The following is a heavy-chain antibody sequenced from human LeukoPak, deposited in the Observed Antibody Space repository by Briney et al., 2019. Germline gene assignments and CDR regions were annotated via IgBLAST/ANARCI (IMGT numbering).Heavy chain of an antibody. CDR3: ARSQRYDSSGYYRFDY. CDR1: GGSISSYY. Sequence: SDTLSLTCTVSGGSISSYYWSWIRQPAGKGLEWIGRNYTSGSTNYNPSLKSRVTMSVDTSKNQFSLKLSSVTAADTAVYYCARSQRYDSSGYYRFDYWGQGTLVTVSS. CDR2: NYTSGST. D-gene: IGHD3-22*01. J-gene: IGHJ4*02. V-gene: IGHV4-4*07.